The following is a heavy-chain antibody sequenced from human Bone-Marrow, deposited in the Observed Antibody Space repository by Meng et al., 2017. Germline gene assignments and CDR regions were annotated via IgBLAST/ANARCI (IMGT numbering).Heavy chain of an antibody. CDR3: ARVTNRGIYYFDY. Sequence: GESLKISCAASGFTFSDHYMDWVRQAPGKGLEWVGRSRNKAKSYTTEYAASVKGRFTISREGSKNSLYLQMDSLKTEDTAVYYCARVTNRGIYYFDYRGQGTLVTVSS. CDR2: SRNKAKSYTT. CDR1: GFTFSDHY. J-gene: IGHJ4*02. D-gene: IGHD3-10*01. V-gene: IGHV3-72*01.